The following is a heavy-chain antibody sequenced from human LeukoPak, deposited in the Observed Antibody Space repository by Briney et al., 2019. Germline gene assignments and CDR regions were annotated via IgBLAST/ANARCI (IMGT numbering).Heavy chain of an antibody. V-gene: IGHV4-39*07. D-gene: IGHD4-17*01. J-gene: IGHJ3*02. CDR1: GGSISSSSYY. CDR3: ARFTVTTPSDAFDI. CDR2: IYYSGST. Sequence: SETLSLTCTVSGGSISSSSYYWGWIRQPPGKGLEWIGSIYYSGSTYYNPSLKSRVTISVDTSKNQFSLKLSSVTAADTAVYYCARFTVTTPSDAFDIWGQGTMVTVSS.